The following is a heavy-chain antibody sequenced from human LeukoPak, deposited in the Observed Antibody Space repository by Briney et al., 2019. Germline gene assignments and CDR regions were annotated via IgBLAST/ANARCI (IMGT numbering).Heavy chain of an antibody. Sequence: SETLSLTCTVSGGSISSSSYYWGWIRQPPGKGLEWIGSIYYSGSTYYNPSLKSRVTISVDTSKNQFSLKPSSVTAADTAVYYCGSQSGSSSYPAFDIWGQGTMVTVSS. CDR2: IYYSGST. CDR3: GSQSGSSSYPAFDI. J-gene: IGHJ3*02. V-gene: IGHV4-39*01. D-gene: IGHD6-6*01. CDR1: GGSISSSSYY.